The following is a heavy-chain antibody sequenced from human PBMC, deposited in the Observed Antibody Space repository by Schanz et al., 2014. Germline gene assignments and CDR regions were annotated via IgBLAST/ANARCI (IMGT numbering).Heavy chain of an antibody. CDR1: GFSFSGFG. Sequence: VQLVESGGGVVQPGRSLRLSCAGSGFSFSGFGMHWVRQAPGKGLEWVSAISGSGAGTYYADSVKGRFTFSRDNSKNTLYLQMNSLRDEDTAMYYCAKRCSSTSCSHGAFDIWGQGTMVTVSS. V-gene: IGHV3-23*04. CDR3: AKRCSSTSCSHGAFDI. D-gene: IGHD2-2*01. J-gene: IGHJ3*02. CDR2: ISGSGAGT.